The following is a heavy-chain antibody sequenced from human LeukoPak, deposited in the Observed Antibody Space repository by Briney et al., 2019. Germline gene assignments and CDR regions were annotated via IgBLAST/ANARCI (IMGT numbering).Heavy chain of an antibody. CDR2: IYPGDSDT. CDR3: ARHPDYFSVVDWFDP. V-gene: IGHV5-51*01. D-gene: IGHD3-10*01. J-gene: IGHJ5*02. Sequence: GESLKISCKGSGYSFTSYWIGWVRQMPGKGLEWMGIIYPGDSDTRYSPSFQGQVTISADKSISTAYLQWSSLKASDTAMYYCARHPDYFSVVDWFDPWGQGTLVTVSS. CDR1: GYSFTSYW.